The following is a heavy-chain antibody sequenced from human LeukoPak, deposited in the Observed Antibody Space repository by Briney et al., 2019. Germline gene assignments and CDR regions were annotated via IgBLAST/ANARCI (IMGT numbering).Heavy chain of an antibody. CDR2: ICSSGST. J-gene: IGHJ4*02. V-gene: IGHV4-4*07. CDR3: ARVGQVDAFDY. CDR1: GGSISSYY. Sequence: SETLSLTCTVSGGSISSYYWSWVRQPAGKGLEWIGRICSSGSTNYNPSLKSRVTLSVDTSKNHFSLKKSSVTAADTALYYCARVGQVDAFDYWGQGTLVTVSS. D-gene: IGHD2-15*01.